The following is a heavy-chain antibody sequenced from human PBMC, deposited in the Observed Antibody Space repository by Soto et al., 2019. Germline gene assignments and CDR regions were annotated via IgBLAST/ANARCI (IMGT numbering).Heavy chain of an antibody. J-gene: IGHJ4*02. CDR1: GGSISTYY. Sequence: SETLSLTCSVAGGSISTYYWNWIRQPPGKGLEWIGYVYYGGSTNYNPSLKSRVTISVDMSKNQFSLKLSSVTTADTAVYYCARDSTPQLWGQGTLVTVSS. CDR3: ARDSTPQL. CDR2: VYYGGST. V-gene: IGHV4-59*01.